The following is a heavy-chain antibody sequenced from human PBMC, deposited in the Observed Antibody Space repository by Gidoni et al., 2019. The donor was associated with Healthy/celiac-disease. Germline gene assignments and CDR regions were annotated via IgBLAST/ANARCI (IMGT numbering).Heavy chain of an antibody. D-gene: IGHD6-19*01. CDR3: ARDGALIAVAGTFDY. CDR2: INPNSGGT. J-gene: IGHJ4*02. CDR1: AYPFTGYY. V-gene: IGHV1-2*02. Sequence: QVQLVQSGAAVKKPGASVKVSCKASAYPFTGYYMHWVRQATGQGLEWMGWINPNSGGTNYAQKFQGRVTMTRDTSISTAYMELSRLRSDDTAVYYCARDGALIAVAGTFDYWGQGTLVTVSS.